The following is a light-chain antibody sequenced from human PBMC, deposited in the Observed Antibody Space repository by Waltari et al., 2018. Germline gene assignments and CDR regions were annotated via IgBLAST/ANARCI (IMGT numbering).Light chain of an antibody. Sequence: DIQMTQSPSTLPASVGDSVTITCRASQNIGSSLVWYQQKPGKAPKLLIYEASSLQFGVPSRFSGGGSGAEFTLTIASLQPDDFAAYYCQQYKTSPTWTFGQGTRVELK. J-gene: IGKJ1*01. CDR1: QNIGSS. V-gene: IGKV1-5*03. CDR2: EAS. CDR3: QQYKTSPTWT.